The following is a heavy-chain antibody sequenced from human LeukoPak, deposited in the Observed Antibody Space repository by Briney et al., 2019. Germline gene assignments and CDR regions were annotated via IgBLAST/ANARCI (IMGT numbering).Heavy chain of an antibody. V-gene: IGHV4-59*01. CDR1: GGSITSYF. J-gene: IGHJ4*02. Sequence: SETLSLTCTVSGGSITSYFWSWIRQPPGKGLEWIGYIYYTGSTTYNPSLKSRVTISVDTSKNQFSLKLTSVTAADTAVYYCARGGSLYYGSGSYGYWGRGTLVTVSS. CDR2: IYYTGST. D-gene: IGHD3-10*01. CDR3: ARGGSLYYGSGSYGY.